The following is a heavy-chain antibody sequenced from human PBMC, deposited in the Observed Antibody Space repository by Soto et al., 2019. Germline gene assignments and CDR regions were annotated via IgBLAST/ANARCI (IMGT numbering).Heavy chain of an antibody. V-gene: IGHV4-30-4*01. CDR2: IYDTWTT. D-gene: IGHD3-10*02. J-gene: IGHJ4*03. CDR3: ARGIVRGGFDF. Sequence: QVQLQEAGPGLVKPSQTLSLTCTVAGGSMSENDYYWSWLRQAPGQGLRWIGYIYDTWTTSYSPSLKSRVTMSADTSRIPLPLQLSSVTAASTALYFCARGIVRGGFDFWGQGTLVTVSS. CDR1: GGSMSENDYY.